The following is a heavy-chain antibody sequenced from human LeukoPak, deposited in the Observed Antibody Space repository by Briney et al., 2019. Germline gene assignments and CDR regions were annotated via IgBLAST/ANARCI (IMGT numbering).Heavy chain of an antibody. CDR2: IYTGGST. Sequence: VGSLRLSCAGSGFTVTSNYMSWVRQAPGKGLEWVSVIYTGGSTYYADSVKGRFTISRDNSKNTVYLQMNSLRAEDTAVYYCAKSPGYSSSFDYWGQGTLVSVSS. J-gene: IGHJ4*02. D-gene: IGHD6-13*01. V-gene: IGHV3-66*01. CDR3: AKSPGYSSSFDY. CDR1: GFTVTSNY.